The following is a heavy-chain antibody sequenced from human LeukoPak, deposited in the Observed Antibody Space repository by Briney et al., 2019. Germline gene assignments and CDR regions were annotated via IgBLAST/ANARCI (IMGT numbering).Heavy chain of an antibody. V-gene: IGHV4-59*01. CDR2: IYDSGGT. CDR3: ARXLTXGTYGHGFDY. D-gene: IGHD4-17*01. Sequence: SETLSLTCTVSGDSLNGYLWSWIRQPPGKGLEWIGYIYDSGGTNYNPSLKSRVTISVDTSKNQISLKLRSVGAADTAVYYCARXLTXGTYGHGFDYWRQGTLLSVSS. J-gene: IGHJ4*02. CDR1: GDSLNGYL.